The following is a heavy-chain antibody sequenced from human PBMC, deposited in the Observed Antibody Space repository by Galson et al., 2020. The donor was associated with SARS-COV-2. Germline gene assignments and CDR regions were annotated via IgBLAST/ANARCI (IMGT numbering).Heavy chain of an antibody. Sequence: SLKISCAASGFTFDDYAMHWVRQAPGKGLEWVSGISWNSGSIGYADSVKGRFTISRDNAKNSLYLQMNSLRAEDTALYYCAKGSGWYGGDYWGQGTLVTVSS. D-gene: IGHD6-19*01. CDR3: AKGSGWYGGDY. J-gene: IGHJ4*02. V-gene: IGHV3-9*01. CDR2: ISWNSGSI. CDR1: GFTFDDYA.